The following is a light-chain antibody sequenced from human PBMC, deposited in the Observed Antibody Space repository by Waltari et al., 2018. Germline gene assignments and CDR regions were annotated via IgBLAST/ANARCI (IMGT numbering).Light chain of an antibody. CDR3: QQTYDTPLT. CDR2: ATA. CDR1: RSVSIY. J-gene: IGKJ4*01. Sequence: DIQMTQASSSLSAPVGDRVNITCRASRSVSIYLNWYQQKPGKAPNLLIYATAALQTGVPSSFSGSGSGTDFTLTITNLQPEDFGIYYCQQTYDTPLTFGAGTKVQLK. V-gene: IGKV1-39*01.